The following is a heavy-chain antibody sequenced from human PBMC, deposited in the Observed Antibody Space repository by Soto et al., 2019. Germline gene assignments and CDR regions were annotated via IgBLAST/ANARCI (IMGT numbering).Heavy chain of an antibody. J-gene: IGHJ6*02. D-gene: IGHD6-13*01. CDR1: GSSISNSNW. V-gene: IGHV4-4*02. CDR2: IYHSGST. CDR3: ARERIAGYGMDV. Sequence: SETLSLTCAVSGSSISNSNWWSWVRQPPGKGLEWIGEIYHSGSTNYNPSLKSRVTISVDKSKNQFSLKLSSVTAADTAVYYCARERIAGYGMDVWGQGTTVTVSS.